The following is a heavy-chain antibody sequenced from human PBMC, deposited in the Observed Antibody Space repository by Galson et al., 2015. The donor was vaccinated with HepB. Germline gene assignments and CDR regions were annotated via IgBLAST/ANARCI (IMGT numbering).Heavy chain of an antibody. CDR3: AREGKDCSSTSCYPYWYFDL. CDR2: IYSGGST. D-gene: IGHD2-2*01. Sequence: SLRLSCAASGFTVSSNYMSWVRQAPGKGLEWVSVIYSGGSTYYADSVKGRFTISRDNSKNTLYLQMNSLRAEDTAVYYCAREGKDCSSTSCYPYWYFDLWGRGTLVTVSS. CDR1: GFTVSSNY. V-gene: IGHV3-53*01. J-gene: IGHJ2*01.